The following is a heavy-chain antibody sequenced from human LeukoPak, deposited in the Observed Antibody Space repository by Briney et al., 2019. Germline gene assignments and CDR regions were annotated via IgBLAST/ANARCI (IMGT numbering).Heavy chain of an antibody. D-gene: IGHD3-22*01. Sequence: PGRSLRLSCVASGFNFNNFAMYWVRQAPGKGLEWVAVLRYDGNNKFYADSVKGRSTISRDNSKNTLYLQMNSLRAEDTAVYYCARLGGSSGYYPTDYWGQGTLVTVSS. CDR3: ARLGGSSGYYPTDY. J-gene: IGHJ4*02. CDR1: GFNFNNFA. V-gene: IGHV3-30-3*01. CDR2: LRYDGNNK.